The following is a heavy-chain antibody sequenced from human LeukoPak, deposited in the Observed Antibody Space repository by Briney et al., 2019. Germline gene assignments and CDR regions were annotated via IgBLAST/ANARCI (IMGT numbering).Heavy chain of an antibody. J-gene: IGHJ4*02. CDR1: GFTFSSYS. CDR3: ARGANSSKTFDY. V-gene: IGHV3-21*01. D-gene: IGHD6-19*01. CDR2: ISSSSSYI. Sequence: GGSLRLSCAASGFTFSSYSMNWVRQAPGKGLEWVSSISSSSSYIYYADSVKGRFTISRDNAKNSLYLQMNSLRAEDTAVYYCARGANSSKTFDYWGQGTLVTVSS.